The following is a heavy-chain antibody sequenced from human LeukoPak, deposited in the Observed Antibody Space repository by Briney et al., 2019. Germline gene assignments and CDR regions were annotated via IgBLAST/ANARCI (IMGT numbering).Heavy chain of an antibody. Sequence: PGGSLRLSCAASGFAFSDFWMSWVRQAPGKGLKWVANIRHDGNAKNYVPSVRGRFTISRDNAKNSLYLQMNSLTVEDTAVYYCATSHDSAGNDWGQGTLVTVSS. CDR1: GFAFSDFW. CDR2: IRHDGNAK. J-gene: IGHJ4*02. V-gene: IGHV3-7*01. CDR3: ATSHDSAGND. D-gene: IGHD2-15*01.